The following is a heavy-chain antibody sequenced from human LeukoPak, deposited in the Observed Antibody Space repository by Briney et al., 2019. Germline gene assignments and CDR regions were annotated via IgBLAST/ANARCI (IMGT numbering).Heavy chain of an antibody. CDR2: IYTSGST. V-gene: IGHV4-4*07. CDR1: GGSISGHS. CDR3: ARDHYYDNAFDI. D-gene: IGHD3-22*01. J-gene: IGHJ3*02. Sequence: SETLSLTCPVSGGSISGHSWSWIRQPAGKGLEWIGRIYTSGSTNDNPSLKSRVTMSVDTSKNQFSLKLSSVTAADTAVYYCARDHYYDNAFDIWGQGTKVTVSS.